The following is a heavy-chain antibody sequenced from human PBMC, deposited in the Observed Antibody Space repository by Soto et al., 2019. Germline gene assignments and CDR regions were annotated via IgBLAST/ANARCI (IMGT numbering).Heavy chain of an antibody. CDR2: TIPIFGTA. CDR1: GGTFSSYA. D-gene: IGHD3-10*01. CDR3: ARLAAAGLVRDYFDY. V-gene: IGHV1-69*12. J-gene: IGHJ4*02. Sequence: QVQLVQSGAEVKKPGSSVKVSCKASGGTFSSYAISWVRQAPGQGLEWMGGTIPIFGTANYAQKFQGRVTITADESTSTAYMELSSLRSEDTAVYYCARLAAAGLVRDYFDYWGQGTLVTVSS.